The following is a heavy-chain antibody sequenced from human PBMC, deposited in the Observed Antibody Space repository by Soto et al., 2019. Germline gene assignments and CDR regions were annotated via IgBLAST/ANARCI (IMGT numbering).Heavy chain of an antibody. J-gene: IGHJ4*02. V-gene: IGHV4-59*08. CDR3: ARQEYGYPFDY. Sequence: SETLSLTCSVSGVSISNYYWSWIRQPPGKGLEWIGYIYHSGSTNYYPSLKSRVTISVDRSKNQFSLKLSSVTAADTAMYYCARQEYGYPFDYWGQGTLVTVSS. CDR2: IYHSGST. CDR1: GVSISNYY. D-gene: IGHD5-18*01.